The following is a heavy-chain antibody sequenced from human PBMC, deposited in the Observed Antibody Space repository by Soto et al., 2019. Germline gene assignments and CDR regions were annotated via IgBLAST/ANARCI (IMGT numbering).Heavy chain of an antibody. CDR1: GGSFSCYY. J-gene: IGHJ6*02. CDR3: ARGHGIAARLYYYYGMDV. Sequence: SETLSLTCAVYGGSFSCYYWSWIRQPPGKGLEWIGEINHSGSTNYNPSLKSRVTISVDTSKNQFSLKLSSVTAADTAVYYCARGHGIAARLYYYYGMDVWGQGTTVTVSS. D-gene: IGHD6-6*01. CDR2: INHSGST. V-gene: IGHV4-34*01.